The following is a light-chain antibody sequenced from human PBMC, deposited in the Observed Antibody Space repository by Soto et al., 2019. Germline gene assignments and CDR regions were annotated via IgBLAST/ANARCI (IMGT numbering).Light chain of an antibody. V-gene: IGKV3-20*01. CDR3: QQYGSSPS. CDR2: GAS. J-gene: IGKJ4*01. Sequence: EIVLTQSPGTLSLSPGERATLSCRASQSVSSSSLAWYQQKPGQAPRLLIYGASSRATTIPDGFSGSGSETDFTLTISRLEPEDFAVYFCQQYGSSPSFGGGTKVEIK. CDR1: QSVSSSS.